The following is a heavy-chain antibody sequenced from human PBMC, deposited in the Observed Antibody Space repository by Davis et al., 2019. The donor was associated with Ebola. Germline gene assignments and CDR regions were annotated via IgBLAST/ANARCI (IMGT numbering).Heavy chain of an antibody. CDR3: ARRPAVIMAGMDV. CDR2: IYPGDSDT. V-gene: IGHV5-51*01. D-gene: IGHD2-21*01. Sequence: GESLKISCKGSGYTFTTYRIGWVRQMPGEALEWMGIIYPGDSDTSYSPSFQGQVTISADKSINTVHLQWSSLKASDSATYYCARRPAVIMAGMDVWGKGTTVTVS. J-gene: IGHJ6*03. CDR1: GYTFTTYR.